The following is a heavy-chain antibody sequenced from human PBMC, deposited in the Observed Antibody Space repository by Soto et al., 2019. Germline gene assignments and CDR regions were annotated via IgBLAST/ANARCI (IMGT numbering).Heavy chain of an antibody. CDR3: ASGYDFWTTWFDP. V-gene: IGHV4-59*01. D-gene: IGHD3-3*01. Sequence: SETLSLTCTVSGGSISSYYWSWIRQLPGKGLEWIGYIYYSGSTNYNPSLKSRVTISVDTSKNQFSLKLSSATAADTAVYYCASGYDFWTTWFDPWGQGTLVTVSS. CDR1: GGSISSYY. CDR2: IYYSGST. J-gene: IGHJ5*02.